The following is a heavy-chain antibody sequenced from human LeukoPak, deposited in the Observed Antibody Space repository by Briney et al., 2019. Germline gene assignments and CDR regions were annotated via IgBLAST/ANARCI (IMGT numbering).Heavy chain of an antibody. CDR3: ARKTVTLDTIDAFDI. D-gene: IGHD4-17*01. V-gene: IGHV4-30-4*08. CDR2: IYYSGST. Sequence: PSETLSLTCTVSGGSISSGDYYWSWIRQPPGKGLEWIGYIYYSGSTYYNPSLESRVTISVDTSKNQFSLKLSSVTAADTAVYYCARKTVTLDTIDAFDIWGQGTMVTVSS. J-gene: IGHJ3*02. CDR1: GGSISSGDYY.